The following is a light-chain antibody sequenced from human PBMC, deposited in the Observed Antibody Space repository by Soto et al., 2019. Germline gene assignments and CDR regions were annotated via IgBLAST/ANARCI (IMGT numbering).Light chain of an antibody. Sequence: EIVMTQSPATLSASPGERATLSCRASQSLSSNLAWYQQKPGQPPRLLIYDASTRATDIPARFSGSGSGTEFTLTISRLEPEDFAVYYCQQYGSSTGTFGQGTKVDIK. CDR1: QSLSSN. CDR3: QQYGSSTGT. V-gene: IGKV3-15*01. CDR2: DAS. J-gene: IGKJ1*01.